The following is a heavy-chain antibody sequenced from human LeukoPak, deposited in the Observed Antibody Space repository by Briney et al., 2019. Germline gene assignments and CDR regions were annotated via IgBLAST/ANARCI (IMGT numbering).Heavy chain of an antibody. D-gene: IGHD2-2*01. CDR2: IYTSGST. Sequence: PSETLSLTCTVSGGSISSYYWSRIRQPAGKGLEWIGRIYTSGSTNYNPSLKSRVTMSVDTPKNQFSLKLSSVTAADTAVYYCARVSAGTSYPTYDYWGQGTLVTVSS. J-gene: IGHJ4*02. CDR3: ARVSAGTSYPTYDY. V-gene: IGHV4-4*07. CDR1: GGSISSYY.